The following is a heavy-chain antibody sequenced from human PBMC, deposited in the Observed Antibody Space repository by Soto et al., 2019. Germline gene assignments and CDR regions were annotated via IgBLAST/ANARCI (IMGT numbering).Heavy chain of an antibody. J-gene: IGHJ3*02. CDR1: GGSFSGYY. V-gene: IGHV4-34*01. D-gene: IGHD6-19*01. CDR2: INHSGST. CDR3: ARIWGSSGWSHDAFDI. Sequence: QVQLQQWGAGLLKPSETLSLTCAVYGGSFSGYYWSWIRQPPGKGLEWIGEINHSGSTNYNPSLKSRVTISVDTSKNQFSLKLSSVTAADTAVYYCARIWGSSGWSHDAFDIWGQGTMVTVSS.